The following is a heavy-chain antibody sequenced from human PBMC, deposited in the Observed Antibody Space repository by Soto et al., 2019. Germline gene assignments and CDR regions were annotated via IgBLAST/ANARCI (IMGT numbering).Heavy chain of an antibody. CDR3: ARDSPKYYDFWSGYAPPHYYYGMDV. J-gene: IGHJ6*02. CDR2: ISAYNGNT. CDR1: GYTFTSYG. D-gene: IGHD3-3*01. V-gene: IGHV1-18*01. Sequence: ASVKVSCKASGYTFTSYGISWVRQAPGQGLEWMGWISAYNGNTNYAQKLQGRVTMTTDTSTSTAYMELRSLRSDDTAVYYCARDSPKYYDFWSGYAPPHYYYGMDVWGQGTTVTVSS.